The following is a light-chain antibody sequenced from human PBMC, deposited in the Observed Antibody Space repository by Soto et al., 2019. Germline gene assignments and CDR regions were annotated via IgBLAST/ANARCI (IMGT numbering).Light chain of an antibody. J-gene: IGLJ1*01. CDR2: EIN. CDR1: SSDVGAYDY. CDR3: SSFAGSNDYPYG. Sequence: QSALTQPPSASGSPGQSVTISCTGTSSDVGAYDYVSWYQQHPGKAPKLMIYEINKRPSGVPDRFSGSKSGNTASLTVSGLQPEDEADYYSSSFAGSNDYPYGFGTGTKGTGL. V-gene: IGLV2-8*01.